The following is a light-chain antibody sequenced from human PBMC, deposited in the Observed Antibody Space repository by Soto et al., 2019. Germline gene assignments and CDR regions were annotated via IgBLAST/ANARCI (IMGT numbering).Light chain of an antibody. CDR1: SSNIGANYD. CDR2: GNS. V-gene: IGLV1-40*01. J-gene: IGLJ3*02. CDR3: QSYDNSLSGSWV. Sequence: QSVLTQPPSVSGAPGQRVTISCTGSSSNIGANYDVHWYQQLPGTAPKLLIYGNSNRPSGVPDRFSGSKSGTSASLAITGLQAEDAADYYCQSYDNSLSGSWVFGGGTKLTVL.